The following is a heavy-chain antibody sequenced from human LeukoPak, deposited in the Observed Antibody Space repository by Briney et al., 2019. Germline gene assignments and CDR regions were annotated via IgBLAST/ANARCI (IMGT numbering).Heavy chain of an antibody. J-gene: IGHJ6*02. D-gene: IGHD3-3*01. CDR1: GGSFSGYY. V-gene: IGHV4-34*01. CDR3: ASTLEGYDFWSGYYRDYYGMDV. Sequence: SETLSLTCAVYGGSFSGYYWSWIRQPPGKGLEWIGEINHSGSTNYNPSLKSRVTISVDTSKNQFSLKLSSVTAADTAVYYCASTLEGYDFWSGYYRDYYGMDVWGQGTTVTVSS. CDR2: INHSGST.